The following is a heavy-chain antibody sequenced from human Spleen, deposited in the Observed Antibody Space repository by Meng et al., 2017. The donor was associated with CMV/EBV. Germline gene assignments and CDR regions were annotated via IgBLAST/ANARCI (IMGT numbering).Heavy chain of an antibody. D-gene: IGHD3-16*01. Sequence: CKTSGYSFPTYWVGWMRQMPGKGLEWMGIIYPGDSDTRYSPSFQGQVTISADKSLSTAYLQWSSLKASDTAMYYCARTGGEFNWFDPGGQGTLVTVSS. J-gene: IGHJ5*02. V-gene: IGHV5-51*01. CDR1: GYSFPTYW. CDR2: IYPGDSDT. CDR3: ARTGGEFNWFDP.